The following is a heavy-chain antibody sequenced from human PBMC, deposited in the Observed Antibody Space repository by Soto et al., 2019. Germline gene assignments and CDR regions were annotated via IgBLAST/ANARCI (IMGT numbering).Heavy chain of an antibody. Sequence: QVQLQESGPGLVKPSQTLSLTCTVSGGSISSGGYYWSWIRQHPGKGLEWIGYIYYSGSTYYNPSLKGRVTISVDTSKNQFSLKLSSVTAADTAVYYCARAVNYYDSSGYYSPPNYGAFDIWGQGTMVTVSS. CDR1: GGSISSGGYY. CDR3: ARAVNYYDSSGYYSPPNYGAFDI. J-gene: IGHJ3*02. D-gene: IGHD3-22*01. V-gene: IGHV4-31*03. CDR2: IYYSGST.